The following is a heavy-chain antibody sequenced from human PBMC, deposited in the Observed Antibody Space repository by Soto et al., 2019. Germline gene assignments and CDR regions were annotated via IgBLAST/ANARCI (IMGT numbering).Heavy chain of an antibody. D-gene: IGHD3-22*01. CDR3: ARDWSRYFDSSGLMWFY. Sequence: GASVKVSCKASGYTFNYYGISWVRQAPGQGLEWVGWISAHNGDTKYAQNLQGRLTLTTDTSTSTAYMGLTSLTSDDTAVYYCARDWSRYFDSSGLMWFYWGQGTLVTVSS. CDR1: GYTFNYYG. V-gene: IGHV1-18*04. CDR2: ISAHNGDT. J-gene: IGHJ4*02.